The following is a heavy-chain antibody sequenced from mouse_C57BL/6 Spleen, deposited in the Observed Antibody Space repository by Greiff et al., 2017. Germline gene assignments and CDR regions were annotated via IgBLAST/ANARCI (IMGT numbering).Heavy chain of an antibody. Sequence: VQLQQSVAELVRPGASVKLSCTASGFTFKNTYMHWVKQRPEQGLEWIGRIDPANGNTKYAPKFQGKATITADTSSNTAYLQLSSLTSEDTAISYCARVRYGNSYEFDYWGQGTTLTVSS. CDR2: IDPANGNT. D-gene: IGHD1-1*01. J-gene: IGHJ2*01. CDR3: ARVRYGNSYEFDY. V-gene: IGHV14-3*01. CDR1: GFTFKNTY.